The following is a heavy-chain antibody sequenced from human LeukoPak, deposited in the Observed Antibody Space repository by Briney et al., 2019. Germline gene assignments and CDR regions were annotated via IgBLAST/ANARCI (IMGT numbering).Heavy chain of an antibody. CDR1: GGSISSYY. V-gene: IGHV4-59*01. CDR3: ARGPFTMVRGAHGYFQH. CDR2: IYYSGST. J-gene: IGHJ1*01. D-gene: IGHD3-10*01. Sequence: KASETLSLTCTVSGGSISSYYWSWIRQPPGKGLEWIGYIYYSGSTNYNSSLKSRVTISVDTSKNQFSLKLSSVTAADTAVYYCARGPFTMVRGAHGYFQHWGQGTLVTVSS.